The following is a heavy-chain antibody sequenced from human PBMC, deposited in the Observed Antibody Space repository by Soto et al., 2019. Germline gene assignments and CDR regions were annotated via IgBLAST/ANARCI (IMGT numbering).Heavy chain of an antibody. J-gene: IGHJ5*02. CDR1: GFTFSDYY. Sequence: PGGSLRLSCAASGFTFSDYYMSWIRQAPGKGLEWVSYISSSGSIIYYTDSVKGRFTISRDNAKNSLYLQMNSLTSDDTAIYYCARRQLRDYIRWSFDPWGQGTLVTVSS. CDR2: ISSSGSII. D-gene: IGHD3-16*01. CDR3: ARRQLRDYIRWSFDP. V-gene: IGHV3-11*01.